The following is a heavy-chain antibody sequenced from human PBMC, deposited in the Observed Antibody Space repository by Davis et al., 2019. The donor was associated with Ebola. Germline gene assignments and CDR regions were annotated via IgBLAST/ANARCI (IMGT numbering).Heavy chain of an antibody. Sequence: TRYSPSFQGQVTISADKSTSTAYLQWSSLKASDTAMYYCARRVATSFWYFDLWGRGTLVTVSS. D-gene: IGHD5-12*01. CDR2: T. J-gene: IGHJ2*01. V-gene: IGHV5-51*01. CDR3: ARRVATSFWYFDL.